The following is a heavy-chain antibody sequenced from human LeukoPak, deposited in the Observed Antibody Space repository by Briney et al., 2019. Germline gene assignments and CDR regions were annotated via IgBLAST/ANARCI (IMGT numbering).Heavy chain of an antibody. CDR2: INSDGSST. J-gene: IGHJ4*02. CDR1: GFTFSSYW. Sequence: PGGSLRLSCAASGFTFSSYWMHWVRQAPGKGLVWVSRINSDGSSTAYADSVKGRFTISRDNAKNTLYLQMNSLRAEDTAVYYCTRSLSGYDYSPDYWGQGTLVTVS. CDR3: TRSLSGYDYSPDY. V-gene: IGHV3-74*03. D-gene: IGHD6-25*01.